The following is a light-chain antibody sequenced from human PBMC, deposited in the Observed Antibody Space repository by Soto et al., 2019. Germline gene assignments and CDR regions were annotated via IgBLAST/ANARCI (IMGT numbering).Light chain of an antibody. V-gene: IGKV3-20*01. J-gene: IGKJ1*01. CDR3: QQYSGSPPRT. CDR1: QTIVSTY. Sequence: EVVLTQSPGTLSLSPGKRATLYCRTSQTIVSTYLAWYQHKAGQAPRLLMYGTSSRATGIPDRFSGSGSGTDFTLTISSVEPEDSAIYYCQQYSGSPPRTFGQGTKVEIK. CDR2: GTS.